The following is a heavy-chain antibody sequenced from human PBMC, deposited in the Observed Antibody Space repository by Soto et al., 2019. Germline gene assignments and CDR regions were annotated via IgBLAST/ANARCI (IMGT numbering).Heavy chain of an antibody. D-gene: IGHD5-18*01. V-gene: IGHV3-23*01. CDR1: GFPFSSYA. J-gene: IGHJ6*02. CDR3: AKMTSDSYGRNYGMDV. CDR2: LSDSGVSP. Sequence: GGSLRLSCAGSGFPFSSYAMSWVRQAPEKGLEWVSALSDSGVSPYYADSVKGRFTISRDNSKNTLYLEMDSLRVEDTALYYCAKMTSDSYGRNYGMDVWGQGTTVTVSS.